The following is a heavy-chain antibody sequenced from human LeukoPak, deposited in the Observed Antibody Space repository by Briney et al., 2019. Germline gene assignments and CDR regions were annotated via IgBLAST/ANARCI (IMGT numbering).Heavy chain of an antibody. J-gene: IGHJ2*01. Sequence: SETLSLTCTVSGGSISSNSYYWGWIRQPPGKGLEWIGSIYYSGSTYYNPSLKSRVTISVDTSKNQFSLKLSSVTAADTAVYYCARIDYYDSSGYYYWYFDLWGRGTLVTVSS. CDR2: IYYSGST. CDR3: ARIDYYDSSGYYYWYFDL. D-gene: IGHD3-22*01. V-gene: IGHV4-39*01. CDR1: GGSISSNSYY.